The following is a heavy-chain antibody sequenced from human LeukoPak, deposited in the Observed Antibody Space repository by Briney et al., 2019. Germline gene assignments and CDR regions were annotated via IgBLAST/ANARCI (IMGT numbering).Heavy chain of an antibody. D-gene: IGHD3-16*01. CDR1: GFTFSSYD. J-gene: IGHJ4*02. V-gene: IGHV3-30*03. Sequence: GSLRLSCAASGFTFSSYDMHWVRQAPGKGLEWVAVISNDGRNQYYAGSVKGRFTISRDNSKNTLYLQMDSLRVEDMSVYYCARQLSRGEWVDSWGQGTQVTVSS. CDR3: ARQLSRGEWVDS. CDR2: ISNDGRNQ.